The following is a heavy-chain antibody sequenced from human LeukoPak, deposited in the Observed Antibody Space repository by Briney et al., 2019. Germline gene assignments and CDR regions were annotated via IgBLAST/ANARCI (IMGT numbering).Heavy chain of an antibody. D-gene: IGHD3-22*01. V-gene: IGHV1-2*02. CDR2: INPNSGGT. J-gene: IGHJ6*04. CDR1: GYTFTGYY. Sequence: GASVKVSCKASGYTFTGYYMHWVRQAPGQGLEWMGWINPNSGGTNYAQKFQGRVTMTRDTSISTAYMELSRLRSDVTAVYHCARVNDSSGYTYFYYYGMDVWAKGPTVTVS. CDR3: ARVNDSSGYTYFYYYGMDV.